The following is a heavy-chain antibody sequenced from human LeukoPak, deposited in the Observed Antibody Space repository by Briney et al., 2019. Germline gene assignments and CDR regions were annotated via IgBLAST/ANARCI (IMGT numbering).Heavy chain of an antibody. CDR2: MYTSGST. CDR1: GGSISTYY. Sequence: PSETLSLTRTVSGGSISTYYWSWIRQPAGKGLEWIGRMYTSGSTNYNPSLKSRVTISVDTSKNQFSLKLSSVTAADTAVYYCARKPNQGYYDSSGYYDPGLDAFDIWGQGTMVTVSS. CDR3: ARKPNQGYYDSSGYYDPGLDAFDI. V-gene: IGHV4-4*07. J-gene: IGHJ3*02. D-gene: IGHD3-22*01.